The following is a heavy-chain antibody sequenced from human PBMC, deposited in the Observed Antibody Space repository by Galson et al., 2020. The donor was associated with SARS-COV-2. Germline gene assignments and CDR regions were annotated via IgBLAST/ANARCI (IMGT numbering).Heavy chain of an antibody. Sequence: SETLSLTCAVSGGSVSSSGYSWNWIRQSPGKGLEWLGYIYHSGDTYYNPSLYNRVTISIDRSKNHFSLKLTSVTAADTAVYYCARGTRDARYFDYWGQGTLVTVSS. J-gene: IGHJ4*02. CDR3: ARGTRDARYFDY. CDR1: GGSVSSSGYS. D-gene: IGHD3-16*02. V-gene: IGHV4-30-2*06. CDR2: IYHSGDT.